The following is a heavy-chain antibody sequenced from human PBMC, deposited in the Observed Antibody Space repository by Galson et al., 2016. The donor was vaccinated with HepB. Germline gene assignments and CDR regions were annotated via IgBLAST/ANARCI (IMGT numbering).Heavy chain of an antibody. CDR1: GDTFSSYA. D-gene: IGHD6-13*01. J-gene: IGHJ6*02. CDR3: ARDPGVAAAGHYNGLDV. CDR2: IIPIFGTP. V-gene: IGHV1-69*13. Sequence: SVKVSCKASGDTFSSYAISWVRQAPRQGLEWMGGIIPIFGTPNYAQKFQGRVTITADESTSTAYMELSSLRSEDTAVYYCARDPGVAAAGHYNGLDVWGQGTTVTVSS.